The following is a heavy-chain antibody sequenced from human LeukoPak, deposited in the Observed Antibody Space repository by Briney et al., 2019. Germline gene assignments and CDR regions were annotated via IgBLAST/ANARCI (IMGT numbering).Heavy chain of an antibody. CDR3: ARVRIGGAAPCFDY. CDR1: NGAFSGYY. V-gene: IGHV4-34*01. Sequence: PSETLSLTCAVDNGAFSGYYWTWIRQPPGKGLEWIGEINHSGSTNYNPSLKSRVTISVDTSKNQFSLKLSSVTAADTAVYYCARVRIGGAAPCFDYWGQGTLVTVSS. D-gene: IGHD6-6*01. J-gene: IGHJ4*02. CDR2: INHSGST.